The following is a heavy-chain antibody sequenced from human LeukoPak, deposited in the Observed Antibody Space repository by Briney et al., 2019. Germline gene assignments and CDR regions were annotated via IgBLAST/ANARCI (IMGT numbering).Heavy chain of an antibody. V-gene: IGHV4-59*01. CDR1: GGSISSYY. CDR3: ARIDTVDYGYYFDY. Sequence: SETLSLTCTVSGGSISSYYWSWIRQPPGKGLEWIGYIYYSGSTSYNPSLKSRVTTSVDTSKNQFPLNLSSVTAADTAVYYCARIDTVDYGYYFDYWGQGTLVTVSS. CDR2: IYYSGST. J-gene: IGHJ4*02. D-gene: IGHD4-17*01.